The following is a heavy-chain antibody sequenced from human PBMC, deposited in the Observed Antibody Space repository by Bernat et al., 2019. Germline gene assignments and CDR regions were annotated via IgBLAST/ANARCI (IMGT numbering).Heavy chain of an antibody. V-gene: IGHV1-69*04. CDR2: IIPILGIA. CDR3: ARSGSSSWYSKWFDP. Sequence: QVQLVQSGAEVKKPGSSVKVSCKASGCTFSSYAISWVRQAPGQGLEWMGRIIPILGIANYAQKFQGRVTITADKSTSTAYMELSSLRSEDTAVYYCARSGSSSWYSKWFDPWGQGTLVTVSS. CDR1: GCTFSSYA. D-gene: IGHD6-13*01. J-gene: IGHJ5*02.